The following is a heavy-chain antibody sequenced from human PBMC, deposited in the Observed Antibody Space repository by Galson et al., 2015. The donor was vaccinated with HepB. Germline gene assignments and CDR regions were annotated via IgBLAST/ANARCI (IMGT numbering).Heavy chain of an antibody. CDR1: GFTFSSYG. D-gene: IGHD6-13*01. Sequence: SLRLSCAASGFTFSSYGMHWVHQAPGKGLEWVAVISYDGSNKYYADSVKGRFTISRDNSKNTLYLQMNSLRAEDTAVYYCAKGPWRNYIAAVFYWGQGTLVTVSS. CDR2: ISYDGSNK. J-gene: IGHJ4*02. V-gene: IGHV3-30*18. CDR3: AKGPWRNYIAAVFY.